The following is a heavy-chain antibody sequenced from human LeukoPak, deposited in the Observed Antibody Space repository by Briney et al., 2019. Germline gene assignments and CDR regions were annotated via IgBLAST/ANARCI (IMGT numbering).Heavy chain of an antibody. D-gene: IGHD3-3*01. CDR2: INHSGST. Sequence: PSETLSLTCAVYGGSFSGYYWSWIRQPPGKGLEWIGEINHSGSTNYNPSLKSRVTISVDTSKNQFSLKLSSVTAADTAVYYCERGHYDCWSGYYSGSNWFDPWGQGTLVTVSS. CDR1: GGSFSGYY. V-gene: IGHV4-34*01. J-gene: IGHJ5*02. CDR3: ERGHYDCWSGYYSGSNWFDP.